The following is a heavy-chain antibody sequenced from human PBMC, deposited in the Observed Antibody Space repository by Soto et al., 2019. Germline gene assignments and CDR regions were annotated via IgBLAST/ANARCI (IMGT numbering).Heavy chain of an antibody. D-gene: IGHD2-2*01. Sequence: ETLSLTCAVDGGSFSGYYWSWVRQPPGKGLEWIGDINHNGGTNYNPSLKSRVIISVDTSKTQFSLKLSSVTAADTAVYYCAREVGYYSSTRRNLYFDYWGPGTLVTVSS. CDR2: INHNGGT. CDR1: GGSFSGYY. J-gene: IGHJ4*02. V-gene: IGHV4-34*01. CDR3: AREVGYYSSTRRNLYFDY.